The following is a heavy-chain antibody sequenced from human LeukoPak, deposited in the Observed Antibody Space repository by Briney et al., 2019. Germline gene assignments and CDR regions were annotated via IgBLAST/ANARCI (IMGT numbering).Heavy chain of an antibody. V-gene: IGHV4-61*02. CDR1: GGSISSDDYY. CDR2: IYTSGST. Sequence: SQTLSLTCTVSGGSISSDDYYWSWIRQPAGKGLEWIGRIYTSGSTNYNPSLKSRVTMSVDTSKNQFSLKLSSVTAADTAVYYCARDQGGDYGFDYWGQGTLVTVSS. J-gene: IGHJ4*02. D-gene: IGHD4-17*01. CDR3: ARDQGGDYGFDY.